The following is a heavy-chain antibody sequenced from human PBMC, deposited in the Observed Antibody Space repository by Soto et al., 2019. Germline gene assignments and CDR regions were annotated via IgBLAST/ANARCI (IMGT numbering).Heavy chain of an antibody. J-gene: IGHJ4*02. V-gene: IGHV3-30-3*01. D-gene: IGHD3-16*01. CDR3: ARGEDYGTSDYFDY. CDR1: GFSFSSYA. CDR2: ISYDGDNK. Sequence: QVQLVESGGGVVQPGRSLRLSCAASGFSFSSYAMYWVRQPPGKGLEWVAFISYDGDNKYYADSLKGRFTISRDNSKNTLDLQVNSLRAEDTALYYCARGEDYGTSDYFDYWGPGTLVTVSS.